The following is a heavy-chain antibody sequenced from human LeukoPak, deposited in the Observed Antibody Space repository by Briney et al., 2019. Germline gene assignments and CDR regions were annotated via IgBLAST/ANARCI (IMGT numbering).Heavy chain of an antibody. V-gene: IGHV3-30-3*01. Sequence: PGGSLRLSCAASGFTFSSYAMHWVRQAPGKGLEWVAVIPYDGSNKYYADSVKGRFTISRDNSKNTLYLQMNSLRAEDTAVYYCARDPGSGWSRFDYWGQGTLVTVSS. J-gene: IGHJ4*02. D-gene: IGHD6-19*01. CDR3: ARDPGSGWSRFDY. CDR1: GFTFSSYA. CDR2: IPYDGSNK.